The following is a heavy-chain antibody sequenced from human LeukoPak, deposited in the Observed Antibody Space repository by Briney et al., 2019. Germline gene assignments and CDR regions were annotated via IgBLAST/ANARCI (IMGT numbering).Heavy chain of an antibody. V-gene: IGHV4-39*01. CDR3: ARHSGTDTGNVDY. J-gene: IGHJ4*02. Sequence: SETLSLTCTVSGGSISSGSYYWGWIRQPPGKGLEWIGSIYYSGSTYYNPSLKSRVTISVDTSKNQFSLKLSSVTAADTAVYYCARHSGTDTGNVDYWGQGTLVTVSS. CDR2: IYYSGST. D-gene: IGHD1-26*01. CDR1: GGSISSGSYY.